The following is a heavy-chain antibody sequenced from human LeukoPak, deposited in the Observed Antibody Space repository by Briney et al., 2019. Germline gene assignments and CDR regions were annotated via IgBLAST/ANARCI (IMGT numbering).Heavy chain of an antibody. CDR2: ISGSGGST. CDR1: GFTFSSYA. D-gene: IGHD3-3*01. CDR3: AKLHGGYLEWLFFY. J-gene: IGHJ4*02. Sequence: GGSLRLSCAASGFTFSSYAMSRVRQAPGKGLEWVSAISGSGGSTYYADSVKGRFTISRDNSKNTLYLQMNSLRAEDTAVYYCAKLHGGYLEWLFFYWGQGALVTVSS. V-gene: IGHV3-23*01.